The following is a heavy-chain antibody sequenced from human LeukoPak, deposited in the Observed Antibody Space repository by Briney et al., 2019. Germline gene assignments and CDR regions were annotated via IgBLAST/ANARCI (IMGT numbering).Heavy chain of an antibody. J-gene: IGHJ5*02. CDR3: ARDRVRRIAAAGNRWFDP. CDR2: IIPIFGTA. D-gene: IGHD6-13*01. V-gene: IGHV1-69*13. Sequence: ASVKVSCKASGGTFSSYAISWVRQAPGQGLEWMGGIIPIFGTANYAQKFQGRVTITADESTSTAYMELSSLRSEDTAVYYCARDRVRRIAAAGNRWFDPWGQGTLVTVSS. CDR1: GGTFSSYA.